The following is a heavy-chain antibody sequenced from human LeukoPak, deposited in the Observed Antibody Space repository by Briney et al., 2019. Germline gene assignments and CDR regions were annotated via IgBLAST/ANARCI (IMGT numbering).Heavy chain of an antibody. CDR2: INSGGSST. CDR1: GFTFSSYW. V-gene: IGHV3-74*01. J-gene: IGHJ4*02. Sequence: PGGSLRLSCAASGFTFSSYWMHWVRQAPGKGLVWVSRINSGGSSTNYADSVKGRFTISRDNAKNTLYLQMNSLRGEDTAVYYCARGPSSNWGDFDYWGQGTLVIASS. CDR3: ARGPSSNWGDFDY. D-gene: IGHD7-27*01.